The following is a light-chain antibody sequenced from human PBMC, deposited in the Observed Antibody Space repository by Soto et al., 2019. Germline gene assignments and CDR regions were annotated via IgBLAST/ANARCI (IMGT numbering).Light chain of an antibody. J-gene: IGKJ1*01. CDR3: QQYGSLPWT. CDR2: DAS. Sequence: EIVLTQSPATLSLSAGERATLSCRASQSVRGYLAWYQQKPGQAPRLLIYDASFRVTGLPARFSGSGSGTDGTLTITRLEKEDGAVYYCQQYGSLPWTFGQGTKVDIK. CDR1: QSVRGY. V-gene: IGKV3-20*01.